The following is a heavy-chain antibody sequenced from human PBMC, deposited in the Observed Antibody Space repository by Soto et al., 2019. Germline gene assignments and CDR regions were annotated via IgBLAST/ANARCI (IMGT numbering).Heavy chain of an antibody. CDR2: ISGSGGST. J-gene: IGHJ6*02. Sequence: QSGGSLRLSXAASGFTFSSYAMSWVRQAPGKGLEWVSAISGSGGSTYYADSVKGRFTISRDNSKNTLYLQMNSLRAEDTAVYYCAKVYYDSSGYYSGDYYYYGMDVWGQGTTVTVSS. CDR1: GFTFSSYA. CDR3: AKVYYDSSGYYSGDYYYYGMDV. V-gene: IGHV3-23*01. D-gene: IGHD3-22*01.